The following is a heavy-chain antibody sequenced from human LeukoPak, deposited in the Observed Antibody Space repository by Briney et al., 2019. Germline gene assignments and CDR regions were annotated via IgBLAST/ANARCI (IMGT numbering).Heavy chain of an antibody. CDR3: ARGVVRGYCSSTSCMLLGY. D-gene: IGHD2-2*01. Sequence: SVKVSCKASGYTFTGYYMHWVRQAPGQGLEWMGWIIPIFGTANYAQKFQGRVTITADESTSTAYMELSSLRSEDTAVYYCARGVVRGYCSSTSCMLLGYWGQGTLVTVSS. CDR1: GYTFTGYY. J-gene: IGHJ4*02. CDR2: IIPIFGTA. V-gene: IGHV1-69*13.